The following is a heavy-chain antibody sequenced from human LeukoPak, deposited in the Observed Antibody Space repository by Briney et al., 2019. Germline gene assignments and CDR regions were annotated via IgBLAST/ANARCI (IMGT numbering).Heavy chain of an antibody. J-gene: IGHJ5*02. V-gene: IGHV1-18*01. CDR2: ISTYNGNT. CDR1: GYTFTSYG. D-gene: IGHD1-1*01. Sequence: ASVKVSCKASGYTFTSYGISWVRQAPGQGLEWMGWISTYNGNTNYAQKLQGRVTMTTEISTSTAYMELRSLRSDDTAVYYCARDQLSRGVWFDPWGQGTLVTVFS. CDR3: ARDQLSRGVWFDP.